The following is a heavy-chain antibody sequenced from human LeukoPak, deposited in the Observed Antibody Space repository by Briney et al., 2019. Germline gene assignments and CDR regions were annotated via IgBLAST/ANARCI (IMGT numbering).Heavy chain of an antibody. CDR1: GFTFSSYA. J-gene: IGHJ5*02. CDR2: ILYDGSNK. Sequence: GGSLRLSCAASGFTFSSYAMHWVRQAPGKGLEWVAVILYDGSNKYYAGSVKGRFTISRDDSKNTLYLQMNSLRAEDTAVYYCYGGDIVVVPAAIGSGNWFDPWGQGTLVTVSS. CDR3: YGGDIVVVPAAIGSGNWFDP. V-gene: IGHV3-30-3*01. D-gene: IGHD2-2*02.